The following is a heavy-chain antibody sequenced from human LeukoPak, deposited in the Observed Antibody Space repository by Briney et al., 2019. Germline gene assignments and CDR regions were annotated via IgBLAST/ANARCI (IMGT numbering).Heavy chain of an antibody. CDR1: GFIFNGYG. V-gene: IGHV3-74*01. CDR2: INSDGSST. CDR3: SSLYSPGAFDI. D-gene: IGHD5-12*01. J-gene: IGHJ3*02. Sequence: GGSLRLSCAASGFIFNGYGMSWVRQAPGKGLVWVSRINSDGSSTSYADSVKGRFTISRDNAKNTLYLQMNSLRAEDTAVYYCSSLYSPGAFDIWGQGTVVTVSS.